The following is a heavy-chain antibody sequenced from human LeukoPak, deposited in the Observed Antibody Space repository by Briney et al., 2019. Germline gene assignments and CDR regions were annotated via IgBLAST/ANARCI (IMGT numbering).Heavy chain of an antibody. D-gene: IGHD1-26*01. CDR1: GYSFTSYW. Sequence: GESPKISCKGSGYSFTSYWIGWVRQMPGKGLEWMGIIYPGDSDTRYSPSFQGQVTISADKSLSTAYLRWSSLKASDTAMYYCARGSGSYHTAYMNWGQGSPVTVSS. J-gene: IGHJ4*02. V-gene: IGHV5-51*01. CDR2: IYPGDSDT. CDR3: ARGSGSYHTAYMN.